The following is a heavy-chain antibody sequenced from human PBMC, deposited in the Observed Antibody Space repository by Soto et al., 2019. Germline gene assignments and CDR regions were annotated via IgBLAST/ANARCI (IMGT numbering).Heavy chain of an antibody. J-gene: IGHJ4*02. CDR1: GLTFGSRA. Sequence: GGSLRLSGVASGLTFGSRAMSWVRQAPGEGLQWVSTITDTAGDAKYADSVRGRFVISRDNSKKTLYLQMTSFTAEDSAMYFCVRGSTDSYPGSRIFDFWGRGTLVTVSS. D-gene: IGHD3-10*01. CDR3: VRGSTDSYPGSRIFDF. V-gene: IGHV3-23*01. CDR2: ITDTAGDA.